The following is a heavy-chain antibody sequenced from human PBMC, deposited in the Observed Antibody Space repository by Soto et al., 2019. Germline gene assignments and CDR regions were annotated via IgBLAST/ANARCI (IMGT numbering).Heavy chain of an antibody. Sequence: SVKVSCKASGGTFSSYAISWVRQAPGQGLEWMGGIIPIFGTANYAQKFQGRVTITADESTSTAYMELSSLRSEDTAVYYCAKTSPHRSGGSCYSGWFDPWGQGTLVTVSS. CDR2: IIPIFGTA. D-gene: IGHD2-15*01. V-gene: IGHV1-69*13. CDR3: AKTSPHRSGGSCYSGWFDP. J-gene: IGHJ5*02. CDR1: GGTFSSYA.